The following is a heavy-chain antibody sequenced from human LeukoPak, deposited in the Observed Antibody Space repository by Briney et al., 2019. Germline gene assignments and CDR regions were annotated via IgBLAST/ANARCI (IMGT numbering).Heavy chain of an antibody. CDR1: GFTFSSYS. CDR3: AGTPVVAATSFDY. J-gene: IGHJ4*02. D-gene: IGHD2-15*01. V-gene: IGHV3-21*01. CDR2: ISSSSSYI. Sequence: GGSLRLSCAASGFTFSSYSMNWVRQAPGKGLEWVSSISSSSSYIYYADSVKGGFTISRDNAKNSLYLQMNRLRAEDTAVYYCAGTPVVAATSFDYWGQGTLVTVSS.